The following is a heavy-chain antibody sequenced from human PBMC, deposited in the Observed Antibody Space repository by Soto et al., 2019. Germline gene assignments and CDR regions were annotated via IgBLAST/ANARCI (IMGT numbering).Heavy chain of an antibody. Sequence: SQTLSLTCAISGDSVSSNSAAWNWIRQSPSRGLEWLGRTYYRSKWYNDYAVSVKGQIPTNPDTPKNQFPLKLNSVTPEETAVYYCEREAYSSSSGPPFDYWGQGTLVTVSS. CDR2: TYYRSKWYN. D-gene: IGHD6-6*01. CDR1: GDSVSSNSAA. J-gene: IGHJ4*02. CDR3: EREAYSSSSGPPFDY. V-gene: IGHV6-1*01.